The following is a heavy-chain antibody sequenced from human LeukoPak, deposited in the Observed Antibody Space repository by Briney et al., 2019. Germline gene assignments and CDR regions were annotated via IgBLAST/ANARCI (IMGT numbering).Heavy chain of an antibody. CDR3: ARGSRDGYNYVDYFDY. CDR2: IYYSGST. V-gene: IGHV4-59*01. Sequence: PSETLSLTCTVSGGSISSYYWSWIRQPPGKGLEWIGYIYYSGSTNYNPSLKSRVTISVDTSKNQVSLKLSSVTAADTAVYYCARGSRDGYNYVDYFDYWGQGTLVTVSS. D-gene: IGHD5-24*01. CDR1: GGSISSYY. J-gene: IGHJ4*02.